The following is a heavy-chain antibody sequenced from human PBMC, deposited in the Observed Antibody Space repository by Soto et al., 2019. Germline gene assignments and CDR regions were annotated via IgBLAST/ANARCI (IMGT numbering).Heavy chain of an antibody. Sequence: QVQLVESGGGVVQPGRSLRLSCAASGFTFSSYGMHWVRQAPGKGLEWVAVIWYDGSNKYYADSVKGRFTISRDNSKNTLYLQMNSLRAEDTAVYYCARDYCGCDCFGADAFDIWGQGTMVTVSS. J-gene: IGHJ3*02. CDR2: IWYDGSNK. CDR3: ARDYCGCDCFGADAFDI. CDR1: GFTFSSYG. D-gene: IGHD2-21*02. V-gene: IGHV3-33*01.